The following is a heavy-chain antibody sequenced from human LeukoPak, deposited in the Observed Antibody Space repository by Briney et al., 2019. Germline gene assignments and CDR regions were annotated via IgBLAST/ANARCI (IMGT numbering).Heavy chain of an antibody. V-gene: IGHV4-59*01. J-gene: IGHJ4*02. CDR3: ARVAYSGYVDY. CDR2: IHYSGST. CDR1: GGSISSYY. Sequence: SETLSLTCTVSGGSISSYYWSWIRQPPGKGLEWIGYIHYSGSTNYNASLKSGVTILADTSKNQFSVRLGSVTAADTAVYYCARVAYSGYVDYWGQGILVTVSS. D-gene: IGHD5-12*01.